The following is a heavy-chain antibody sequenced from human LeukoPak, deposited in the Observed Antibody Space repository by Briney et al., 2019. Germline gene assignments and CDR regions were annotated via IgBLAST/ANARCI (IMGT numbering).Heavy chain of an antibody. CDR2: INHSGST. J-gene: IGHJ6*03. Sequence: SETLSLTYAVYGGSFSGYYWSWIRQPPGKGLEWIGEINHSGSTNCNPSLKSRVTISVDTSKNQFSLKLSSVTAADTAVYYCCLSSSSSNYYYYMDVWGKGTTVTVSS. D-gene: IGHD6-6*01. CDR1: GGSFSGYY. CDR3: CLSSSSSNYYYYMDV. V-gene: IGHV4-34*01.